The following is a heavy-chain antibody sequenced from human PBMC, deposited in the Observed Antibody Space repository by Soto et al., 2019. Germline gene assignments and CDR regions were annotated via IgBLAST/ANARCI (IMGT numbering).Heavy chain of an antibody. Sequence: PGGSLRLSCVASGFTLSTYAMSWVRQAPGKGLEWVSALTPSGGETYYADSVKGRFTISRDNSMNALYLQMNSLRIGDTAVYYCAHPRGYGVFDAYDIWGQGTMVTVSS. V-gene: IGHV3-23*01. D-gene: IGHD4-17*01. CDR2: LTPSGGET. J-gene: IGHJ3*02. CDR3: AHPRGYGVFDAYDI. CDR1: GFTLSTYA.